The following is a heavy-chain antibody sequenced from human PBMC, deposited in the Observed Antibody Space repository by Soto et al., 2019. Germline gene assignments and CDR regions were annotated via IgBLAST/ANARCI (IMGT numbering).Heavy chain of an antibody. CDR1: SGSISSSNW. CDR2: IYHSGST. J-gene: IGHJ4*02. Sequence: SETLSLTCAVSSGSISSSNWWSWVRQPPGKGLEWIGEIYHSGSTNYNPSLKSRVTISVDKSKNQFSLKLSSVTAADTAVYYCARRTPQYCSSTSCYTNSGFDYWGQGTLVTVSS. V-gene: IGHV4-4*02. CDR3: ARRTPQYCSSTSCYTNSGFDY. D-gene: IGHD2-2*01.